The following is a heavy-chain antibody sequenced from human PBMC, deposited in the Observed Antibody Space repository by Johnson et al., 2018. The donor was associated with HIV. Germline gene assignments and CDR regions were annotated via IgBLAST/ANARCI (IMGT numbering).Heavy chain of an antibody. Sequence: VQLVESGGGLVQPGGSLRLSCAASGFTFSNYWMTWVRQAPGKGLEWVANIKQDGSDKYYVGSVKGRFTISRDNAKNSLYLHMKPLRAEDTAVYYCARRSHVRYSSCWYAHAFDIWGQGTMVTVSS. D-gene: IGHD6-19*01. J-gene: IGHJ3*02. CDR3: ARRSHVRYSSCWYAHAFDI. V-gene: IGHV3-7*01. CDR2: IKQDGSDK. CDR1: GFTFSNYW.